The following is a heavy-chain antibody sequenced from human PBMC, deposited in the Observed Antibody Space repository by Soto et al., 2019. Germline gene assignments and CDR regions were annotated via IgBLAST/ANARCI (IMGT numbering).Heavy chain of an antibody. D-gene: IGHD1-26*01. V-gene: IGHV3-30*18. CDR1: GFTFSSYG. Sequence: QVQLVESGGGVVQPGRSLRLSCAASGFTFSSYGMHWVRQAPGKGLEWVAVISYDGSNENYADSVKGRFTISRDNSKNTLFLQMNSLRPEDTALYYCAKSLGGGGLQRSVDFWGQGTLVTVSS. J-gene: IGHJ4*02. CDR2: ISYDGSNE. CDR3: AKSLGGGGLQRSVDF.